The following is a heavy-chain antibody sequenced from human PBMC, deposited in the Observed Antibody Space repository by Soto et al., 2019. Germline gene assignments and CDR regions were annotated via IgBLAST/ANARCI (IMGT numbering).Heavy chain of an antibody. J-gene: IGHJ4*02. V-gene: IGHV2-26*01. CDR1: VFSLSTSGVG. CDR2: IFSNDEK. D-gene: IGHD3-3*01. CDR3: ARITRITIFGVVWEYIYY. Sequence: SGPTLVNPTQTLTLTCTFSVFSLSTSGVGVGWIRQPPGKALEWLAHIFSNDEKSYSTSLKSRLTISKDTSKSQVVLTMTNMDPVDTATYYCARITRITIFGVVWEYIYYWGQGTLVTVS.